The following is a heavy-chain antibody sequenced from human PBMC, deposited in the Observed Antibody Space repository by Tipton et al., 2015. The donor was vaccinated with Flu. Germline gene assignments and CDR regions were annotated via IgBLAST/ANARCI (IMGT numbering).Heavy chain of an antibody. CDR2: IPYDGSNE. J-gene: IGHJ5*02. CDR1: GLSFSSYA. CDR3: ARSGYSYGYVDL. V-gene: IGHV3-30*02. D-gene: IGHD5-18*01. Sequence: GSLRLSCVASGLSFSSYAMYWVRQAPGKGLEWVASIPYDGSNEFYTDSVKGRFTISRDNSKNTLYLQMNSLKAEDTAIYYCARSGYSYGYVDLWGQGAPVTVSS.